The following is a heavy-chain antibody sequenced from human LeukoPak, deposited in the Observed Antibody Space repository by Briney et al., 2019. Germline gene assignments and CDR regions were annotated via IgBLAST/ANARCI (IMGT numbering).Heavy chain of an antibody. V-gene: IGHV4-59*01. J-gene: IGHJ4*02. Sequence: SETLSLTCTVSGGAISSYYWSWIRQPPGKGLEWIGNIYDRGSTKYNPSLKRRDTISVDTSKNQFSLRLSSVTAADTAVSYCARGRTFDNWGQGTLVTVSS. CDR3: ARGRTFDN. CDR2: IYDRGST. CDR1: GGAISSYY.